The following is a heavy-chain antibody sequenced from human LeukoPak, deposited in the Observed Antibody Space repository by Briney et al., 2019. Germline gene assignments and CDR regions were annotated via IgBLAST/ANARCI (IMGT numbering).Heavy chain of an antibody. D-gene: IGHD3-10*02. CDR1: GFTVSNNC. CDR2: FYSDGST. Sequence: PGGSLRLSCAASGFTVSNNCMSWVRQAPGKGLERVSVFYSDGSTDYADSVKGRFTISRDNAKNSLYLQMNGLRAEDAAVYYCAELGITMIGGVWGKGTTVTISS. J-gene: IGHJ6*04. CDR3: AELGITMIGGV. V-gene: IGHV3-66*01.